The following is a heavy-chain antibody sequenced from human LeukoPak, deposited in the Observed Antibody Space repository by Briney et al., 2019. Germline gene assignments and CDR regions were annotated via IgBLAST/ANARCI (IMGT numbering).Heavy chain of an antibody. CDR1: GYSFTSYW. Sequence: GESLKISCKGAGYSFTSYWIAWVRQMPGKGLEWMGIIYPGDSDTRYSPSFQGQVTISADKSISTAYLQWSSLKASDTAMYYCARQPYYDILTGRHYFDYWGQGTLVTVSS. D-gene: IGHD3-9*01. V-gene: IGHV5-51*01. CDR2: IYPGDSDT. CDR3: ARQPYYDILTGRHYFDY. J-gene: IGHJ4*02.